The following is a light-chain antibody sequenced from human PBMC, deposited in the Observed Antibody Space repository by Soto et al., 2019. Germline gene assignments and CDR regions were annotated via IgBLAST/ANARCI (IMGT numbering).Light chain of an antibody. Sequence: ENVLTQSPGTLSLSPGERATLSCRASQSVTSSYLAWYQQKPGQAPRLLIYSASSRATGVPDRFSGSGSATDFTLTISRVEPEDFAVYYCQQRTDRPPWTFGQGTKVDIK. CDR2: SAS. J-gene: IGKJ1*01. CDR1: QSVTSSY. V-gene: IGKV3D-20*02. CDR3: QQRTDRPPWT.